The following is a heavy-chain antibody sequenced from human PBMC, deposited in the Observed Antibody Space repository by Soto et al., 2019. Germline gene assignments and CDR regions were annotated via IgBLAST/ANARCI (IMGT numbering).Heavy chain of an antibody. D-gene: IGHD5-18*01. CDR2: INHSGST. CDR3: ARGFQAWIQLWLPQGKWFDP. CDR1: GGSFSGYY. J-gene: IGHJ5*02. V-gene: IGHV4-34*01. Sequence: PSETLSLTCAVYGGSFSGYYWSWIRQPPGKGLEWIGEINHSGSTNYNPSLKSRVTISVDTTKNQFSLKLSSLTAADTAVYYCARGFQAWIQLWLPQGKWFDPWGQGTLVTVSS.